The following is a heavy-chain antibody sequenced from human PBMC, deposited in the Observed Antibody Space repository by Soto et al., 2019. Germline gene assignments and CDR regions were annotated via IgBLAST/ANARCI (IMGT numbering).Heavy chain of an antibody. V-gene: IGHV3-73*01. CDR2: IRSKANSYAT. CDR1: GFTFSGSA. J-gene: IGHJ4*02. Sequence: PGGSLRLSCAASGFTFSGSAMHWVRQASGKGLEWVGRIRSKANSYATAYAASVKGRFTISRDDSKNTAYLQMNSLRAEDTAVYYCARENYFDYWGPGTLVTVSS. CDR3: ARENYFDY.